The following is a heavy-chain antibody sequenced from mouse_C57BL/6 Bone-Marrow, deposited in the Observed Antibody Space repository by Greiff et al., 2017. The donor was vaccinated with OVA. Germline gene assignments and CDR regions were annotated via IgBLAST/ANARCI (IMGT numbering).Heavy chain of an antibody. CDR1: GYAFSSSW. Sequence: VQLQQSGPELVKPGASVKISCKASGYAFSSSWMNWVKQRPGKGLEWIGRIYPGDGDTNYNGKFKGKATLTADKSSSTAYIQLSSLTSEDSAVYFCHYYGSSSYWYFDVWGTGTTVTVSS. CDR2: IYPGDGDT. J-gene: IGHJ1*03. CDR3: HYYGSSSYWYFDV. D-gene: IGHD1-1*01. V-gene: IGHV1-82*01.